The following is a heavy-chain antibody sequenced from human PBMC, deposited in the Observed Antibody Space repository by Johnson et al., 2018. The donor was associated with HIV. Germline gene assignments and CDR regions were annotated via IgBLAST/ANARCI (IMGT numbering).Heavy chain of an antibody. CDR2: SRNKANNYIT. D-gene: IGHD2-21*01. Sequence: VQLVESGGGLVQPGGSLRLSCAASGFSFSDHYMDWVRQAPGKGLEWVGRSRNKANNYITQYDASVKGRFTISRDDSKNSLYLQMNSLKIEDTAVYYCARDGYSGGFDIWGQGTMVTVSS. V-gene: IGHV3-72*01. J-gene: IGHJ3*02. CDR1: GFSFSDHY. CDR3: ARDGYSGGFDI.